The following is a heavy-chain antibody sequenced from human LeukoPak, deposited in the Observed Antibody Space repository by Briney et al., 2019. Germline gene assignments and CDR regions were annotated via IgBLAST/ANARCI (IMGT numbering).Heavy chain of an antibody. Sequence: GGSLRLSCAASGFTFSGSAMHWIRQASGKGLEWVGRIRNKANNYATAYGASVKGRFTISRDDSKNTAYLQMNSLKIEDTAVYYCTSAAAGDYWGQGTLVTVSS. J-gene: IGHJ4*02. CDR3: TSAAAGDY. CDR1: GFTFSGSA. CDR2: IRNKANNYAT. D-gene: IGHD6-13*01. V-gene: IGHV3-73*01.